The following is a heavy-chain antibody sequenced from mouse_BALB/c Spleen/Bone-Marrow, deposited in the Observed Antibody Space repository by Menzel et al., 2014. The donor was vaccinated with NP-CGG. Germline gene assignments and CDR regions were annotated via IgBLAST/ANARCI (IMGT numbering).Heavy chain of an antibody. J-gene: IGHJ4*01. V-gene: IGHV1S56*01. CDR3: ARLYYGSSYAMDY. CDR1: GYTFTSYY. Sequence: QVHVKQSAPELVKPGASVRLSCKASGYTFTSYYIHWVKQRPGQGLEWIGWIYPGNVNTKYNEKFKGKATLTADKSASADYMQLSSVTSEDSAVYFCARLYYGSSYAMDYWGQGPSVTVSS. CDR2: IYPGNVNT. D-gene: IGHD1-1*01.